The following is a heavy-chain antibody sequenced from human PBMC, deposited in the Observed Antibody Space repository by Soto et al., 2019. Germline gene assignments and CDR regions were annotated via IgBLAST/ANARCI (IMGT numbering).Heavy chain of an antibody. J-gene: IGHJ4*02. CDR2: IHYSGST. V-gene: IGHV4-39*01. CDR3: ARNVDTAIITNYFDF. Sequence: SETLSLTCTVSGGSIGSSGYYWGWIRQPPGKGLEWIGSIHYSGSTYYNPSLKSRVTISEDTSKNQFSLKLSSVTAADTAVYYCARNVDTAIITNYFDFWGQGTLVTVSS. D-gene: IGHD5-18*01. CDR1: GGSIGSSGYY.